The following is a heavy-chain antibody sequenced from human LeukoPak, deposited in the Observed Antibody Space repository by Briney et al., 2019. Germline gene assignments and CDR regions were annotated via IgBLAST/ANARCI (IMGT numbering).Heavy chain of an antibody. CDR3: ARVYSSWYSIDY. V-gene: IGHV4-30-2*01. J-gene: IGHJ4*02. Sequence: SQTLSLTCTVSGGSISSGGYYWNWIRQPPGKGLEWIGYIYHSGSTYYNPSLKSRVTISVDRSKNQFSLKLSSVTAADTAVYYCARVYSSWYSIDYWGQGTLVTVSS. CDR1: GGSISSGGYY. D-gene: IGHD6-13*01. CDR2: IYHSGST.